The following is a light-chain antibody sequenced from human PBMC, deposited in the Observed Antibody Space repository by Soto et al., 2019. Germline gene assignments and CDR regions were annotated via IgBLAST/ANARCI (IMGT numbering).Light chain of an antibody. CDR1: SSNIGSFYD. CDR3: QSFDTSLSGVV. J-gene: IGLJ3*02. CDR2: GNN. Sequence: QSVLTQPPSVSGAPGQRVTISCTGNSSNIGSFYDVHWYQRFPGTAPKLLIYGNNNRPSGVPDRFSGSKSDTSASLAITGLQPEDESDYYCQSFDTSLSGVVFGGGTKLTVL. V-gene: IGLV1-40*01.